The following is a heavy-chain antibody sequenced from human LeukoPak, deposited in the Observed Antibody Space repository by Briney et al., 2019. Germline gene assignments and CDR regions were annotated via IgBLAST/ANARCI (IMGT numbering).Heavy chain of an antibody. CDR2: LSSNGQST. CDR1: GFTFSSYA. V-gene: IGHV3-64*04. D-gene: IGHD2-15*01. J-gene: IGHJ6*02. Sequence: GGSLRLSCSASGFTFSSYAMHWVRKPPGKGLEFVSVLSSNGQSTHYADSVKGRFTISRGNSKNTLYLQMNSLRADDTAVYYCAGCSGGSCYSRGKYGVDVWGQGTTVIVSS. CDR3: AGCSGGSCYSRGKYGVDV.